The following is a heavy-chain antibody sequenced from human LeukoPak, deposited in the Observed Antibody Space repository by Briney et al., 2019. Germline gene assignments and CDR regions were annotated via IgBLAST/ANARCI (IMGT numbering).Heavy chain of an antibody. D-gene: IGHD4-17*01. J-gene: IGHJ4*02. CDR1: GFTFSSHW. CDR2: IKSDGTYS. CDR3: VRDDGYYGVDY. V-gene: IGHV3-74*01. Sequence: GGSLRLSCAASGFTFSSHWMHWVRQAPGKGLVCVSRIKSDGTYSDYGDSVRGRFTISRDNAKGTLYLQMNSLRVEDTAVYYCVRDDGYYGVDYWGQGTLVTVSS.